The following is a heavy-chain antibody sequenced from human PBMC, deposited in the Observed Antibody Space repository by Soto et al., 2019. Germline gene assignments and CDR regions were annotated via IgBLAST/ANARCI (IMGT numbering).Heavy chain of an antibody. V-gene: IGHV4-61*01. CDR3: VRGPSYYYHSSGSYDY. CDR1: GGSVSSGSYY. Sequence: PSETLSLTCTVSGGSVSSGSYYWSWIRQPPGKGLEWTGYIYYSGSTNYNPSLKSRVTISVDTSENQFSLKLSSVTAADTAVYYCVRGPSYYYHSSGSYDYWGQATLVTVAS. CDR2: IYYSGST. D-gene: IGHD3-22*01. J-gene: IGHJ4*02.